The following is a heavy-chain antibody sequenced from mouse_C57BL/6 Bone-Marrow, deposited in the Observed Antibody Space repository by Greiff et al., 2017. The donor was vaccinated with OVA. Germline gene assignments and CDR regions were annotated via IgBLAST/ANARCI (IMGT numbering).Heavy chain of an antibody. CDR2: INPSNGGT. V-gene: IGHV1-53*01. CDR1: GYTFTSYW. CDR3: AREGLLRFAY. Sequence: QVQLQQSGTELVKPWASVKLSCKASGYTFTSYWMPWVKQRPGQGLDWIGNINPSNGGTNSNEKFKSKATLPVDKSSSTAYMQLSSLTSEDSAVYYCAREGLLRFAYWGQGTLVTVSA. D-gene: IGHD2-3*01. J-gene: IGHJ3*01.